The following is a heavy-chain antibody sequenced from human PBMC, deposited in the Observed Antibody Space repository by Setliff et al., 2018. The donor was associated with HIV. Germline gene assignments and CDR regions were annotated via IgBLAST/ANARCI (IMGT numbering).Heavy chain of an antibody. Sequence: PGGSLRLSCAASGFTFNNYGMHWVRLAPGKGLEWVAVIWDDGSNKKYAVSLRGRFTISRDNVRNSLYLEMNSLRTEDTALYYCAKDKAVAEHYYFDYWGQGTLVTVSS. V-gene: IGHV3-33*03. CDR2: IWDDGSNK. CDR3: AKDKAVAEHYYFDY. J-gene: IGHJ4*02. D-gene: IGHD6-19*01. CDR1: GFTFNNYG.